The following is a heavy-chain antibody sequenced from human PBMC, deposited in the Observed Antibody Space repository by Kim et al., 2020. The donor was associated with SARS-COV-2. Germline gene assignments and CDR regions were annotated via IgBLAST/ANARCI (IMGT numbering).Heavy chain of an antibody. Sequence: GGSLRLSCAASGFPFSSYWMHWVRQAPGKGLVWVSNIEKDVATTNYADSVKGRFTISRDNAKSTLYLRMDSLRPEDTAVYYCARGNYGFDVWGQGTSVTVSS. D-gene: IGHD3-10*01. J-gene: IGHJ6*02. CDR3: ARGNYGFDV. CDR2: IEKDVATT. CDR1: GFPFSSYW. V-gene: IGHV3-74*01.